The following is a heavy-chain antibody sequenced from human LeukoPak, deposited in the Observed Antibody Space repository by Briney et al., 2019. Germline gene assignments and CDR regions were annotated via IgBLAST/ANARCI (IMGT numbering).Heavy chain of an antibody. CDR2: ISAYNGNT. CDR1: GYTFTGYY. V-gene: IGHV1-18*04. Sequence: ASVKASCKASGYTFTGYYMHWVRQAPGQGLEWMGWISAYNGNTNYAQKLQGRVTMTTDTSTSTAYMELRSLRSDDTAVYYCARDQESGSYFPWGQGTLVTVSS. D-gene: IGHD1-26*01. CDR3: ARDQESGSYFP. J-gene: IGHJ5*02.